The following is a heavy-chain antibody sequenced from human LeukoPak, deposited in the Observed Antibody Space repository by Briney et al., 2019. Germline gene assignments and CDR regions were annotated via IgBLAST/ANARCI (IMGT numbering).Heavy chain of an antibody. CDR1: GGSISSNGYY. V-gene: IGHV4-39*07. CDR3: ARDQLGSPSFPDY. J-gene: IGHJ4*02. Sequence: SETLSLTCTVSGGSISSNGYYWGWIRQPPGKGLEWIGTIYYSGSTNYNPSLKSRVTISVDTSKNQFSLKLSSVTAADTAVYYCARDQLGSPSFPDYWGQGTLVTVSS. D-gene: IGHD1-26*01. CDR2: IYYSGST.